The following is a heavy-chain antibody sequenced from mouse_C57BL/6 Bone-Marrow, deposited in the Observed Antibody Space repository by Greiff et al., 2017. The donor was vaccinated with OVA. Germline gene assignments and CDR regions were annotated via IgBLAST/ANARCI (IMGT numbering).Heavy chain of an antibody. CDR2: SRNKANDYTT. Sequence: EVQVVESGGGLVQSGRSLRLSCATSGFTFSDFYMEWVRQAPGKGLEWIAYSRNKANDYTTAYSASVKGRFIVSKATSPSFLHLQMNALRAEDTAIYYCARGSSYYGSPYWYFDVWGTGTTVTVSS. D-gene: IGHD1-1*01. V-gene: IGHV7-1*01. J-gene: IGHJ1*03. CDR3: ARGSSYYGSPYWYFDV. CDR1: GFTFSDFY.